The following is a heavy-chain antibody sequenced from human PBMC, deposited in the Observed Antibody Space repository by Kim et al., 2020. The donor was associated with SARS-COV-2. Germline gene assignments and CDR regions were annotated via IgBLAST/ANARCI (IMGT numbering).Heavy chain of an antibody. D-gene: IGHD2-2*01. CDR3: TSRGYCSSTSCTDY. J-gene: IGHJ4*02. V-gene: IGHV3-21*01. Sequence: GGSLRLSCAASGFTFSDYGMNWVRQAPGKGLEWVSSLSSSSSYISYADSVKGRFTISRDNARNSLYLQMNSLRAEDTAVYYCTSRGYCSSTSCTDYWGQGTLVTVSS. CDR2: LSSSSSYI. CDR1: GFTFSDYG.